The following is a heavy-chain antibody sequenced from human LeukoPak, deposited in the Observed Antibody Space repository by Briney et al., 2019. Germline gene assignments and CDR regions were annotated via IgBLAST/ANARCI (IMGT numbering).Heavy chain of an antibody. V-gene: IGHV1-46*01. CDR1: GYTFTSYY. CDR3: ARDLGYCSSTSCYTNYYGMDV. J-gene: IGHJ6*02. Sequence: ASVKVSCKASGYTFTSYYMHWVRQAPGQGLEWMGIINHTGGSTSYAQKFQGRVTMTRDTSTSTVYMELSSLRSEDTAVYYCARDLGYCSSTSCYTNYYGMDVWGQGTTVTVSS. CDR2: INHTGGST. D-gene: IGHD2-2*02.